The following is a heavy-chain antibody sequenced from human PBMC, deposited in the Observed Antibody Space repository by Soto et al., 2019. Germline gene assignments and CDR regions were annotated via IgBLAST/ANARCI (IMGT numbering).Heavy chain of an antibody. CDR1: GFTFSTYW. Sequence: EVQLVESGGGLVQPGGSLRLSCAASGFTFSTYWMTWVRRPPGKGLEWVANLDQDGSERYYVDSVRGRFTISRDNAKNSLYLQMNSLRAADTAVYYCVCGGNFFVSWGQGTLVTVSP. CDR2: LDQDGSER. J-gene: IGHJ4*02. CDR3: VCGGNFFVS. D-gene: IGHD3-16*01. V-gene: IGHV3-7*01.